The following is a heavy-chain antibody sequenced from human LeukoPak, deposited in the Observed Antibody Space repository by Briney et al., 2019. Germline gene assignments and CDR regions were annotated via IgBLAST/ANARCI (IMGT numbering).Heavy chain of an antibody. Sequence: PSEALSLTCIVSGGSIGSSNYYWAWIRQPPGKGLEWIGGIHYSGTTHYNPSLKSRVTISVDTSKNQPSLKLSSVTAADTAVYYCARHRGYGSHYYAMDVWGQGTTVTVSS. CDR3: ARHRGYGSHYYAMDV. CDR1: GGSIGSSNYY. CDR2: IHYSGTT. J-gene: IGHJ6*02. V-gene: IGHV4-39*01. D-gene: IGHD3-10*01.